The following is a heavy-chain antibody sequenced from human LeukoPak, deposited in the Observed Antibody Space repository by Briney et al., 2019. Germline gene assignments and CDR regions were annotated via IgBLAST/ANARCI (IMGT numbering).Heavy chain of an antibody. J-gene: IGHJ2*01. Sequence: ASVKVSCKASGYTFTSYYIHWVRQAPGQGLEWMGIINPSGGSTSYAQKFQGRVTMTRDTSTSTVYMELSSLRSEDTAVYYCARDLVVGSRAARYFDLWGRGTLLTVSS. CDR1: GYTFTSYY. CDR3: ARDLVVGSRAARYFDL. D-gene: IGHD2-2*01. CDR2: INPSGGST. V-gene: IGHV1-46*01.